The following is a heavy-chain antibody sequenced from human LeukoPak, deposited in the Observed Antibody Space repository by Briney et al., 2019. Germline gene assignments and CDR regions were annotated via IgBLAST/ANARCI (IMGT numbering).Heavy chain of an antibody. J-gene: IGHJ4*02. CDR2: IYHSGRT. V-gene: IGHV4-38-2*02. CDR1: GYSISSGYY. Sequence: KPSETLSLTCTVSGYSISSGYYWGWIRQPPGKGLEWIGSIYHSGRTFYNPSLKSRVTISVDTSKNQFSLKLTSVTAADTAVYYCARGVGAFDYWGQGTLVTASS. D-gene: IGHD1-26*01. CDR3: ARGVGAFDY.